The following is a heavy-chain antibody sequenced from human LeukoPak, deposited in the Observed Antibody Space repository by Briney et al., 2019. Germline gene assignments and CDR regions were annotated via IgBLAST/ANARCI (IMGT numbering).Heavy chain of an antibody. CDR2: IRSKAYGGTT. J-gene: IGHJ4*02. CDR1: GFTFGDYA. D-gene: IGHD3-3*01. Sequence: GGSLRLSCTASGFTFGDYAMSWFRQAPGKGLEWVGFIRSKAYGGTTEYAASVKGRFTISRDDSKSIAYLQMNSLKTEDTGVYYCSTDHRTIYGVVFPDYWGQGTLVTVSS. V-gene: IGHV3-49*03. CDR3: STDHRTIYGVVFPDY.